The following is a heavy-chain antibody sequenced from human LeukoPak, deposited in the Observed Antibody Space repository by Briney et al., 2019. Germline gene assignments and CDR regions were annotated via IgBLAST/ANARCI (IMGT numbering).Heavy chain of an antibody. Sequence: PSETLSLTCTVSGGSISSSSYYWDWIRQPPGKGLEWIGSIYYSGSTYYNPSLKSRVTISVDTSKNHFSLKLTSVTAADTAVYYCARDYYDSSGYYHFDYWGQGTLVTVSS. J-gene: IGHJ4*02. CDR2: IYYSGST. CDR1: GGSISSSSYY. CDR3: ARDYYDSSGYYHFDY. D-gene: IGHD3-22*01. V-gene: IGHV4-39*02.